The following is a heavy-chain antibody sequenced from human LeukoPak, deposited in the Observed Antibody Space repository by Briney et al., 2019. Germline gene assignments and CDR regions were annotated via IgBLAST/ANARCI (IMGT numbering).Heavy chain of an antibody. CDR3: AKGAYCSSTSCYTHFDY. D-gene: IGHD2-2*02. CDR1: GLTFSSSA. V-gene: IGHV3-23*01. Sequence: GGSLRLSCAASGLTFSSSAMSWVRQAPGKGLEWVSAISNNGGYTYYADSMQGRFTISRDNSKSTLCLQMNSLRAEDTAVYYCAKGAYCSSTSCYTHFDYWGQGTLVTVSS. CDR2: ISNNGGYT. J-gene: IGHJ4*02.